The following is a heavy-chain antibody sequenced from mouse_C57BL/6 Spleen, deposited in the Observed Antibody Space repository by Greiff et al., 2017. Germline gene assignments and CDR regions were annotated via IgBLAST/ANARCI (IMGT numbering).Heavy chain of an antibody. V-gene: IGHV2-9-1*01. CDR2: IWTGGGT. J-gene: IGHJ4*01. CDR1: GFSLTSYA. CDR3: ARHYDGYYSYAMDD. D-gene: IGHD2-3*01. Sequence: VQLKESGPGLVAPSQSLSITCTVSGFSLTSYAISWVRQPPGKGLEWLGVIWTGGGTNYNSALKSILSISKDNSKSQVFLKMTSLQTDDTARYYCARHYDGYYSYAMDDWGQGTSGTVSS.